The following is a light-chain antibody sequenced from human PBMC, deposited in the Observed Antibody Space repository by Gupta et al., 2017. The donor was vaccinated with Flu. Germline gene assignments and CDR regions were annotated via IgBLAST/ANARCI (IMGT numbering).Light chain of an antibody. CDR3: QQTYSTPYS. J-gene: IGKJ2*03. CDR2: GAS. Sequence: DHQMTQSPSSLSASVGDRVTITCRASQSISTFLNWYQQRPGKAPKFLIYGASTLQSGVPSRFSGSGSGTDFTLTIHSLQPEDSATYYCQQTYSTPYSFGQGTQLEIK. CDR1: QSISTF. V-gene: IGKV1-39*01.